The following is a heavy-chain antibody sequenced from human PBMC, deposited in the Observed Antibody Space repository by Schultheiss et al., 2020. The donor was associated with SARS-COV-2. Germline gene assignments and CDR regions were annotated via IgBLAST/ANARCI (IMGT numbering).Heavy chain of an antibody. V-gene: IGHV5-51*01. Sequence: GGSLRLSCKGSGYSFTNYWIGWVSQMPGKGLEWMGIIYPGDSDTRYSPSFQGHVTISADKSISTAYLQWSSLKASDTAMYYCARALGYCSGGSCYTTYQFDFWGQGTLVTVSS. CDR2: IYPGDSDT. J-gene: IGHJ4*02. CDR1: GYSFTNYW. CDR3: ARALGYCSGGSCYTTYQFDF. D-gene: IGHD2-15*01.